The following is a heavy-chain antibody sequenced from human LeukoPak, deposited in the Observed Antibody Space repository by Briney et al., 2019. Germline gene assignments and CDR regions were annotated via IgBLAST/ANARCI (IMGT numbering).Heavy chain of an antibody. D-gene: IGHD6-25*01. V-gene: IGHV3-23*01. CDR2: ISGSGDST. Sequence: GGSLRLSCAASGFTFSSYAMSWVRQAPGKGLEWVSAISGSGDSTYYADSVKGRFTISRDNAKNSLYLQMNSLRAEDTAVYYCARVELYVAAAGYWGQGTLVTVSS. J-gene: IGHJ4*02. CDR1: GFTFSSYA. CDR3: ARVELYVAAAGY.